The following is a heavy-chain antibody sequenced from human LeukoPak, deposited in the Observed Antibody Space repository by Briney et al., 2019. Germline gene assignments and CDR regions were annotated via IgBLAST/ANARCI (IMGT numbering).Heavy chain of an antibody. D-gene: IGHD5-18*01. Sequence: SETLSLTCTVSGGSISSYYWSWIRQPPGKGLEWIGRIYTSGSTNYNPSLKSRVTMSVDTSKNQFSLKLSSVTAADTAVYYCARDRVDTAMVLGFDPWGQGTLVTVSS. J-gene: IGHJ5*02. CDR1: GGSISSYY. CDR2: IYTSGST. V-gene: IGHV4-4*07. CDR3: ARDRVDTAMVLGFDP.